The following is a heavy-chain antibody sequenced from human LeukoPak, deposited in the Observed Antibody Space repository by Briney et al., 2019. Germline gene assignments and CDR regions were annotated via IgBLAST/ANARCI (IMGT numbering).Heavy chain of an antibody. CDR1: GFTFSSYA. V-gene: IGHV3-64*01. D-gene: IGHD4-23*01. CDR2: ISSNGGST. CDR3: ARDPGTYGGNSAAFDI. J-gene: IGHJ3*02. Sequence: GGSLRLSCAASGFTFSSYAMHWVRQAPGKGLEYVSAISSNGGSTYYANSVKGRFTISRDNSKNTLYLQMGSLRAEDMAVYYCARDPGTYGGNSAAFDIWGQGTMVTVSS.